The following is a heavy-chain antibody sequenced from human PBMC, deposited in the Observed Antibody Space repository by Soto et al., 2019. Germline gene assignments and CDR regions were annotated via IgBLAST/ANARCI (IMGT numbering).Heavy chain of an antibody. Sequence: SVKVSCKASGGTFSSYAISWVRQAPGQGLEWMGGIIPIFGTANYAQKFQGRVTITADESTSTAYMELGSLRSEDTAVYYCARGGRSGWDWGGGEYYYYGMDGWGQGTTVTVSS. CDR1: GGTFSSYA. CDR3: ARGGRSGWDWGGGEYYYYGMDG. D-gene: IGHD6-19*01. J-gene: IGHJ6*02. V-gene: IGHV1-69*13. CDR2: IIPIFGTA.